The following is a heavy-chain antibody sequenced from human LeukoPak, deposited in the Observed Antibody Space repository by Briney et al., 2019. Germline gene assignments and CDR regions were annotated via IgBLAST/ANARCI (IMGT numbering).Heavy chain of an antibody. CDR3: AKDRGFTFASGSSELDY. CDR2: ISFDGSSK. Sequence: PGGSLRLPCAASGFTFSKFGMHWVRQAPGKGLEWVAVISFDGSSKYYADSVKGRFTISRDNSRNTVYLQMNSLRPEDTAVYYCAKDRGFTFASGSSELDYWGQGTQVTVSS. D-gene: IGHD3-10*01. CDR1: GFTFSKFG. J-gene: IGHJ4*02. V-gene: IGHV3-30*18.